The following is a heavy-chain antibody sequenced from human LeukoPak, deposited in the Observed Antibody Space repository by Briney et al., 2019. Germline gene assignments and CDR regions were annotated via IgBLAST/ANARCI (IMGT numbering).Heavy chain of an antibody. V-gene: IGHV4-59*01. D-gene: IGHD5-12*01. CDR2: IYYSGST. CDR3: ARVGYGGYYFGY. J-gene: IGHJ4*02. CDR1: GGSISSYY. Sequence: SETLSLTCTVSGGSISSYYWSWIRQPPGKGLEWIGYIYYSGSTNYNPSLKSRVTISVDTSKNQFSLKLSSVTAADTAVYYCARVGYGGYYFGYWGQGTLVTVSS.